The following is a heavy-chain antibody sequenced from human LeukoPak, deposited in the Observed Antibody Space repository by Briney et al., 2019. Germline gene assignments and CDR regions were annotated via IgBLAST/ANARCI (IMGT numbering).Heavy chain of an antibody. CDR2: INPNSGGT. CDR1: GYTFTGYY. D-gene: IGHD2-15*01. V-gene: IGHV1-2*02. J-gene: IGHJ4*02. CDR3: AREPLGYCSGGSCYLVAYYFDY. Sequence: ASVKVSCKASGYTFTGYYMHWVRQAPGQGLEWRGWINPNSGGTDYAQKFQGRVTTTRDTSISTAYMELSRLRSDDTAVYYCAREPLGYCSGGSCYLVAYYFDYWGQGTLVTVSS.